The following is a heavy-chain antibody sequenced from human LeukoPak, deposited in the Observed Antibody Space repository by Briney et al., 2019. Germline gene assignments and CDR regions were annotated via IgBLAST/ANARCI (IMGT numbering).Heavy chain of an antibody. J-gene: IGHJ3*02. CDR3: ARVVAVAGGDAFDI. V-gene: IGHV4-59*01. CDR2: IHYSGST. D-gene: IGHD6-19*01. CDR1: GGSISSYY. Sequence: SETLSLTCNVSGGSISSYYWSWIRQSPGKGLEWIGYIHYSGSTNYNPSLKSRVTISVDTSKNQFSLKLSSVTAADTAVYYCARVVAVAGGDAFDIWGQGTMVTVSS.